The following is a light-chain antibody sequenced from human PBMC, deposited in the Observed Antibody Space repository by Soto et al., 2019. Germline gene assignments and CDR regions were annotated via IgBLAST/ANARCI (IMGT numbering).Light chain of an antibody. Sequence: QSALTQPASVSGSPGQSITISCTGSSSDVGGYNYVYWYQQHPGKVPKLMIYDVSNRPSGVSNRFSGSKSGNTASLTISGLQAEDEADYYCSSYASSSPVVFGGGTKLTVL. CDR2: DVS. CDR3: SSYASSSPVV. CDR1: SSDVGGYNY. J-gene: IGLJ2*01. V-gene: IGLV2-14*03.